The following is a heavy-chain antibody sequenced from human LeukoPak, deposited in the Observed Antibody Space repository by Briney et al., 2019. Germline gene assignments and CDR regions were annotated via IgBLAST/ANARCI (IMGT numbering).Heavy chain of an antibody. V-gene: IGHV3-21*01. J-gene: IGHJ2*01. Sequence: GGSLRLSCAASGFTFSSYSMNWVRQAPGKGLEWVSSISSSSYIYYADSVKGRFTISRDNAKNSLYLQMNSLRAEDTAVYYCAREGSITMIVVAPEYFDLWGRGTLVTVSS. CDR3: AREGSITMIVVAPEYFDL. CDR1: GFTFSSYS. D-gene: IGHD3-22*01. CDR2: ISSSSYI.